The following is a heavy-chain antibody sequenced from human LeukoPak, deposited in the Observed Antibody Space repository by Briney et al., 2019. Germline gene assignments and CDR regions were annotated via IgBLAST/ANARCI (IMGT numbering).Heavy chain of an antibody. CDR2: ISGSGGST. Sequence: GGSLRLSCVGSGFTFSSHAMTWVRQAPGKGLEWVSAISGSGGSTYYADSVKGRFTISRDNSKNTLYLQMNSLRAEDTAVYYCAKGHSGYDHDAFDIWGQGTMVTVSS. J-gene: IGHJ3*02. V-gene: IGHV3-23*01. CDR3: AKGHSGYDHDAFDI. D-gene: IGHD5-12*01. CDR1: GFTFSSHA.